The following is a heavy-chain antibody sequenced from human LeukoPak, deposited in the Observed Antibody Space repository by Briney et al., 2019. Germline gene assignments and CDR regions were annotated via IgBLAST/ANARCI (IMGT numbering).Heavy chain of an antibody. CDR2: INPSAGST. CDR3: ARESLGSYKTVVIVARGHDAFDM. J-gene: IGHJ3*02. CDR1: GYTLTELS. V-gene: IGHV1-46*01. Sequence: ASVKVSCKVSGYTLTELSMHWVRQAPGKGLEWMGIINPSAGSTNYAQRFQGRVTLTRDTSTSTVYMNVSNLRSEDTAVYYCARESLGSYKTVVIVARGHDAFDMWGQGTMVTVSS. D-gene: IGHD3-22*01.